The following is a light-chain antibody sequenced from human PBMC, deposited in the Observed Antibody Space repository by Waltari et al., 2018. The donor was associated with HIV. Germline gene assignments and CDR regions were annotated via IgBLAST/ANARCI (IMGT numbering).Light chain of an antibody. V-gene: IGKV3-15*01. CDR3: QPYNNWPGT. CDR2: GAS. J-gene: IGKJ1*01. Sequence: EIVMTQSPATLSVSPGERATLSCRASQSVKNNLAWYQQKPGQAPRIHFYGASTRVTGIPARCSGSWSETEFTLTISCLQSEDFAVYYCQPYNNWPGTFGQGTKVEIE. CDR1: QSVKNN.